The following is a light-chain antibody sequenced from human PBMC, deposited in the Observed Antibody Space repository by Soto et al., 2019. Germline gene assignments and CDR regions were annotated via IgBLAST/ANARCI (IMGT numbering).Light chain of an antibody. CDR3: QKYNCYSGE. CDR2: KAS. J-gene: IGKJ1*01. V-gene: IGKV1-5*03. CDR1: QTISSW. Sequence: VPITQNTCPRSGYGGYPVTIICRASQTISSWLAWYQQKPGKAPKLLIYKASTLKSGVPSRFSGSGSGTEFTLTICSLQPDDFATYYCQKYNCYSGEFGQVGKVDVK.